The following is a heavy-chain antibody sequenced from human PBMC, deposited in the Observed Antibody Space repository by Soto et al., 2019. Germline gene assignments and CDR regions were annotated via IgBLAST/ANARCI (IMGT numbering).Heavy chain of an antibody. D-gene: IGHD3-10*01. J-gene: IGHJ4*02. CDR3: TTEWSGWFGELDY. CDR1: GFTFSNAW. V-gene: IGHV3-15*01. Sequence: GGSLRLSCAASGFTFSNAWMSWVRQAPGKGLEWVGRIKSKTDGGTTDYAAPVKGRFTISRDDSKNTLYLQMNSLKTEDTAVYYCTTEWSGWFGELDYWGQGTLVTVSS. CDR2: IKSKTDGGTT.